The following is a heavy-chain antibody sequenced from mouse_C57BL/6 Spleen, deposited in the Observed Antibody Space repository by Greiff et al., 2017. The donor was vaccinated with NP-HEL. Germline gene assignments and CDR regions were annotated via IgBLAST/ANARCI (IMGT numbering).Heavy chain of an antibody. CDR1: GYTFTSYW. CDR2: IHPNSGST. D-gene: IGHD1-1*01. CDR3: AREENYYGSSYPLFAY. Sequence: VQLQQPGAELVKPGASVKLSCKASGYTFTSYWMHWVKQRPGQGLEWIGMIHPNSGSTNYNEKFKSKATLTVDKSSSTAYMQLSSLTSEDSAVYYCAREENYYGSSYPLFAYWGQGTLVTVSA. V-gene: IGHV1-64*01. J-gene: IGHJ3*01.